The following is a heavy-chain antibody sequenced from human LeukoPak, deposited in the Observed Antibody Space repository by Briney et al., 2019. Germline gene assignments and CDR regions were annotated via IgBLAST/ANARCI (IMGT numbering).Heavy chain of an antibody. CDR2: IYYSGST. J-gene: IGHJ4*02. CDR1: GGSISSGGYY. D-gene: IGHD6-19*01. V-gene: IGHV4-30-4*08. Sequence: SQTLSLTCTVSGGSISSGGYYWSWIRQPPGKGLEWIGYIYYSGSTYYNPSLKSRVTISVDTSKNQFSLKLSSVTAADTAVYYCARGQWLVPVVYFDYWGQGTLVTVSS. CDR3: ARGQWLVPVVYFDY.